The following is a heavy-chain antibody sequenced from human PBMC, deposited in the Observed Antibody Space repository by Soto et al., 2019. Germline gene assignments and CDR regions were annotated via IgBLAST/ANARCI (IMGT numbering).Heavy chain of an antibody. CDR1: GGSISSNNW. CDR2: VYHTGST. J-gene: IGHJ4*02. D-gene: IGHD1-26*01. V-gene: IGHV4-4*02. CDR3: AREPGGEWEPFDY. Sequence: QVQLQESGPGLVKPSGTLSLTCVVSGGSISSNNWWSWVRQTPGKGLEWIGEVYHTGSTNYNPSLKSRVTRSVDKSNNHFSLKLTSVTAADTAVYYCAREPGGEWEPFDYWGQGTLVTVSS.